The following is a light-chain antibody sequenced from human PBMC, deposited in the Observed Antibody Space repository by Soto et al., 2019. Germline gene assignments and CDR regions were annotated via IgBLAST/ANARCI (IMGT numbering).Light chain of an antibody. CDR1: SSNIGINY. CDR2: DND. Sequence: QAVLTQPPSVSAAPGQKVTISCSGSSSNIGINYVSWYQQLPGTTPKLLIYDNDKRPSGIPDRFSGSKSGTSATLGITGLQTGDEADYYCGTWDSSLSVYVFGT. V-gene: IGLV1-51*01. CDR3: GTWDSSLSVYV. J-gene: IGLJ1*01.